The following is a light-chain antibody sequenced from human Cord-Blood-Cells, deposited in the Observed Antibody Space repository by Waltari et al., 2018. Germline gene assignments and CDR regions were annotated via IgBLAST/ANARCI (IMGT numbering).Light chain of an antibody. CDR1: ALHTQY. V-gene: IGLV3-25*02. CDR2: KDS. J-gene: IGLJ2*01. Sequence: SYELTQPPSVSVSPGQTARTTCSGDALHTQYASWYQQKPGPAPVLVIYKDSERPSGIAELFSGSSSGTTVTLTISGVQAEDEADYYCQSADSSGTYVVFGGGTKLTVL. CDR3: QSADSSGTYVV.